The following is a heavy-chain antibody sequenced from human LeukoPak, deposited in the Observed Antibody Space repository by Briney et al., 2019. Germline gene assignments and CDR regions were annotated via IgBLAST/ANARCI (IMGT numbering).Heavy chain of an antibody. J-gene: IGHJ4*02. CDR3: ARDAAYCSTTSCYLVDF. CDR2: ISAYNGNT. V-gene: IGHV1-18*04. CDR1: GYTFTGYY. Sequence: ASVKVSCKASGYTFTGYYMHWVRQAPGQGLEWMGWISAYNGNTNYAQKLQGRVTMTTDTSTSTAYMELRSLRSDDTAVYYCARDAAYCSTTSCYLVDFWGQGTLVTVSS. D-gene: IGHD2-2*01.